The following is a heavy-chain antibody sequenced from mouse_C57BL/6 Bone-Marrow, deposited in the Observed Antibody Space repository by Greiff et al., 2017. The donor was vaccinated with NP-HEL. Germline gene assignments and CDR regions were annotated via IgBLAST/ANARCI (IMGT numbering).Heavy chain of an antibody. CDR1: GYTFTTYP. Sequence: VQLQQSGAELVKPGASVKMSCKASGYTFTTYPIEWMKQNHGKSLEWIGNFYPYNDDTKYNEKFKGKATLTADKSSSTAYMQLSRLTSEDSAVYFCARGITTVGSYYFDYWGQGTTLTVSS. V-gene: IGHV1-47*01. CDR2: FYPYNDDT. CDR3: ARGITTVGSYYFDY. J-gene: IGHJ2*01. D-gene: IGHD1-1*01.